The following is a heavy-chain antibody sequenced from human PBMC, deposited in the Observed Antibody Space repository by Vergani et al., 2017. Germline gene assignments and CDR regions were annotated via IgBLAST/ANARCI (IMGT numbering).Heavy chain of an antibody. CDR2: INPNGGGT. J-gene: IGHJ5*02. CDR1: GYTFTGYY. CDR3: ALYGSGSPTGWFDP. D-gene: IGHD3-10*01. V-gene: IGHV1-2*02. Sequence: QVQLVQSGAEVKKPGASVKVSCKASGYTFTGYYMHWVRQAPGQGLEWMGWINPNGGGTNYAQKFQGRVTMTRDTSISTAYMELSRLRSDDTAVYYCALYGSGSPTGWFDPWGQGTLVTVSS.